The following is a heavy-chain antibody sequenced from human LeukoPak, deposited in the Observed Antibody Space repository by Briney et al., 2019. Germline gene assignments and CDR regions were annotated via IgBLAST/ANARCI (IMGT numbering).Heavy chain of an antibody. V-gene: IGHV4-59*01. CDR1: GCSISSYY. D-gene: IGHD6-13*01. J-gene: IGHJ5*02. CDR3: ARAIDAELSIAAAADP. CDR2: IYYSGST. Sequence: SETLSLTCTVSGCSISSYYWSWIRQPPGKGLEWIGYIYYSGSTNYNPSLKSRVTISVDTSKNQFSLKLSSVTAADTAVYYCARAIDAELSIAAAADPWGQGTLVTVSS.